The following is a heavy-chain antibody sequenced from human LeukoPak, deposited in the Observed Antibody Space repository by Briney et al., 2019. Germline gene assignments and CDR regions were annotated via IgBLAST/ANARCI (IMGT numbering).Heavy chain of an antibody. V-gene: IGHV4-34*01. Sequence: SETLSLTCAVYGGSFSGYYWSWIRQPPGKGLEWIGEINHSGSTNYNPSLKSRVTISVDTSKNQFSLKLSSVTAADTAVYYCARVRALGFDCSSTSCYWRGSYYFDYWGQGTLVTVSS. CDR3: ARVRALGFDCSSTSCYWRGSYYFDY. CDR2: INHSGST. D-gene: IGHD2-2*01. J-gene: IGHJ4*02. CDR1: GGSFSGYY.